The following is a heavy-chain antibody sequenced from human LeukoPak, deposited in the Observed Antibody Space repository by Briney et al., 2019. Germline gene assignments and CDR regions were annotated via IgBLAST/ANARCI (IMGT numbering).Heavy chain of an antibody. D-gene: IGHD3-3*01. V-gene: IGHV3-66*01. CDR3: ARGGRNSRYYYLESYFDL. Sequence: GGSLRLSCAASGFTVNGNYMSWVRQAPGKGLEWVSMIYSGGDTYYADSVRDRFTISRDSSKNALYLQMNSLGADDTAVYYCARGGRNSRYYYLESYFDLWGQGTLVTVSS. CDR2: IYSGGDT. J-gene: IGHJ4*02. CDR1: GFTVNGNY.